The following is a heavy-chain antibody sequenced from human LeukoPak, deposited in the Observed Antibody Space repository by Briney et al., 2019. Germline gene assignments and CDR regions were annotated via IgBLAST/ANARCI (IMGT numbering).Heavy chain of an antibody. CDR3: ASGGYSYPYYFDY. D-gene: IGHD5-18*01. V-gene: IGHV4-31*03. Sequence: PSETLSLTCTVSGGSISNGVYYWSWIRQHPGKGLEWIGYIYYSGSTYYSPSLKSRLTMSVDTSKNQFSLKLSSVTAADTAVYYCASGGYSYPYYFDYWGQGTLVTVSS. J-gene: IGHJ4*02. CDR1: GGSISNGVYY. CDR2: IYYSGST.